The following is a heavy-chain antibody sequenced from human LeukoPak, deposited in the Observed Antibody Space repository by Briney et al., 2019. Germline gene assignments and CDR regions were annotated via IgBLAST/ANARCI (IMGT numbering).Heavy chain of an antibody. CDR2: IYYSGST. Sequence: PSETLSLTCTVSGGSIRSYYWSWIRQPPGKGLEWIGYIYYSGSTNYNPSLKSRVTLSVDTSKNQFSLKLSSVTAADTAVYYCARGAMTTTSTFDYWGQGTLVTVSS. CDR1: GGSIRSYY. CDR3: ARGAMTTTSTFDY. J-gene: IGHJ4*02. D-gene: IGHD5-24*01. V-gene: IGHV4-59*13.